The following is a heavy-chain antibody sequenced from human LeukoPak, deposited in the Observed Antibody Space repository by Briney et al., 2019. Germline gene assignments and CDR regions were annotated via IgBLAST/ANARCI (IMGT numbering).Heavy chain of an antibody. Sequence: ASVKVSCKASGYTFTSYYMHWVRQAPGQGLEWMGIINPSGGSTSYAQKFQGRVTMTRDMSTSTVYMELSSLRSEDTAVYYCARDLSICDSSGWNAFDIWGQGTMVTVSS. CDR1: GYTFTSYY. V-gene: IGHV1-46*01. J-gene: IGHJ3*02. CDR2: INPSGGST. CDR3: ARDLSICDSSGWNAFDI. D-gene: IGHD3-22*01.